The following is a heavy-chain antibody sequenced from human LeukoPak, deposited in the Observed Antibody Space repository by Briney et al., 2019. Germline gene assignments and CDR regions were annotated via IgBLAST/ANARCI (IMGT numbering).Heavy chain of an antibody. CDR2: INPNSGGT. V-gene: IGHV1-2*02. Sequence: ASVKVSCKASGYTFTSYGISWVRQAPGQGLEWMGWINPNSGGTNYAQKFQGRVTMTRDTSISTAYMELSRLRSDDTAVYYCAREWFGEFKPTDTEPWGQGTLVTVSS. CDR3: AREWFGEFKPTDTEP. J-gene: IGHJ4*02. CDR1: GYTFTSYG. D-gene: IGHD3-10*01.